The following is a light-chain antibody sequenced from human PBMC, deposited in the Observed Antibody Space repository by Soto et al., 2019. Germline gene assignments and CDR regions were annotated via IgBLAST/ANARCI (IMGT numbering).Light chain of an antibody. V-gene: IGKV1-39*01. CDR3: QQTYSSTVT. J-gene: IGKJ1*01. Sequence: DIQMTQAPSSLSASVGDGLTITCRASQSSNSHLNWYQQKPGKAPKLLIYAASSLQSGVQSRFSGSGSGTDFTLTISSLQPEDFATYYCQQTYSSTVTFGQGTQVEI. CDR1: QSSNSH. CDR2: AAS.